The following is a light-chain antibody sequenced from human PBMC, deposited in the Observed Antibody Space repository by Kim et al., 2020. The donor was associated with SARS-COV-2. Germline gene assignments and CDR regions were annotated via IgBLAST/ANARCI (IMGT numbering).Light chain of an antibody. Sequence: ELNQPPSVSGTPGQRVTISCSGSSSNIGSNYVFWYQQLPGTAPKLLIYDNNQRPSGVPDRFSGSRSGTSASLAISGLRSEDETHYYCSAWDDSLSGPVFGGGTQLTVL. CDR1: SSNIGSNY. CDR2: DNN. J-gene: IGLJ3*02. V-gene: IGLV1-47*02. CDR3: SAWDDSLSGPV.